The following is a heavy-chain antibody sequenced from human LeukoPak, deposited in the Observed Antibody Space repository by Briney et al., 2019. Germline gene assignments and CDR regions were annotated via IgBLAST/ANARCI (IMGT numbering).Heavy chain of an antibody. D-gene: IGHD4-17*01. Sequence: GGSLRLSCAASGFSLRSYWMSWVRQASGKGLEWVANINQDGSERYYVDSVKGRFTISRDNAKNSLYLHMSSLRADDTAVYYCARDYGDENWGQGTLVTVSS. CDR3: ARDYGDEN. J-gene: IGHJ4*02. V-gene: IGHV3-7*01. CDR1: GFSLRSYW. CDR2: INQDGSER.